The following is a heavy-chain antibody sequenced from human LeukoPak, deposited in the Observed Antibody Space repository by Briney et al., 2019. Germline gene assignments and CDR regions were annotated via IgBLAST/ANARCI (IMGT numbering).Heavy chain of an antibody. CDR3: TTGMVRGVIGIRDY. CDR2: IKSKTDGGTT. V-gene: IGHV3-15*01. Sequence: GGSLRLSCAASGFTFSNAWMSWVRQAPGKGLEWVGRIKSKTDGGTTDYAAPVKGRFTISRDDSKNTLYLQMNSLKTEDTAVYYCTTGMVRGVIGIRDYWGQGTLVTVSS. J-gene: IGHJ4*02. CDR1: GFTFSNAW. D-gene: IGHD3-10*01.